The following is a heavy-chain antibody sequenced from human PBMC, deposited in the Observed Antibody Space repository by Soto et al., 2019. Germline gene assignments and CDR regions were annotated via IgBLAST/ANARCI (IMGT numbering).Heavy chain of an antibody. J-gene: IGHJ4*02. D-gene: IGHD2-15*01. Sequence: WASVKVSCKASGYTFTSYDINWVRQATGQGLEWMGWMNPNSGNTGYAQKFQGRVTMTRNTSISTAYMELSSLRSEDTAVYYCARGPRYCSGGSCYADFDYWGQGTLVTVSS. CDR3: ARGPRYCSGGSCYADFDY. CDR1: GYTFTSYD. V-gene: IGHV1-8*01. CDR2: MNPNSGNT.